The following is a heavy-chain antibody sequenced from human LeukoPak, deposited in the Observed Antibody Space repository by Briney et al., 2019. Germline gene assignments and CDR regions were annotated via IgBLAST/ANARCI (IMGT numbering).Heavy chain of an antibody. V-gene: IGHV3-74*01. Sequence: GGSLRLSCAASGFTFSSHWVHWVRQAPGKGLVWVSRINADGSSTSYADSVKGRFTISRDNAKNSVYLQMSSLKAEDTAVYYCTGDQSRNGWLDYWDQGTLVTVSS. CDR1: GFTFSSHW. D-gene: IGHD6-19*01. J-gene: IGHJ4*02. CDR2: INADGSST. CDR3: TGDQSRNGWLDY.